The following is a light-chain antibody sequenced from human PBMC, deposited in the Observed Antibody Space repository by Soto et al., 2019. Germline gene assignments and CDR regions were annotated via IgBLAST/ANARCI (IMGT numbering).Light chain of an antibody. Sequence: EIVLTQSPGTLSLSPGERATLSCRASQSVSSSYLAWYQQKPGQAPRLLIYCASSTATGIPDRFSGSGSGTDFTLTISRLEPEDFAVYYCQQYGSSPWTFGQGTKVEIK. CDR1: QSVSSSY. CDR2: CAS. V-gene: IGKV3-20*01. J-gene: IGKJ1*01. CDR3: QQYGSSPWT.